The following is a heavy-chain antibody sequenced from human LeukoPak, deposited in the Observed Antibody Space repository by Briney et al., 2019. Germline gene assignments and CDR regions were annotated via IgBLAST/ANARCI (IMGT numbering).Heavy chain of an antibody. CDR3: ARGQLIVVVPAAISDV. Sequence: QSGGSLRLSCAASGFTFSMHWVRQAPGKGLEWVAVVSWDESNKYYADSVKGRFTISRDNSKNTLYLQMNSLRAEDTAVYYCARGQLIVVVPAAISDVWGQGTTVTVSS. J-gene: IGHJ6*02. CDR1: GFTFS. V-gene: IGHV3-30*04. D-gene: IGHD2-2*01. CDR2: VSWDESNK.